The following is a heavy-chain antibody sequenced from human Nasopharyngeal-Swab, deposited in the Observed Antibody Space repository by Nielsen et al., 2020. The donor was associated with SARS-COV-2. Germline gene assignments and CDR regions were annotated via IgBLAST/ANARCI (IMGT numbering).Heavy chain of an antibody. CDR1: GVSISSGGYY. V-gene: IGHV4-31*02. CDR3: AGVLFTYVDY. D-gene: IGHD2/OR15-2a*01. J-gene: IGHJ4*02. Sequence: SCTVSGVSISSGGYYWSGIRQHTGKGLEWIGYIYYSGSNYYNTSLKSRVTISVNTSKNQLSLKLSSVTAADTVVYYCAGVLFTYVDYWGQGTLVTVSS. CDR2: IYYSGSN.